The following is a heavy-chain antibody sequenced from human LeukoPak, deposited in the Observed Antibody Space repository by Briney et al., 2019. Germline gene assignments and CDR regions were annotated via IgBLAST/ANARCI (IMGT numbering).Heavy chain of an antibody. CDR2: FSRSCRNI. J-gene: IGHJ3*02. D-gene: IGHD3-22*01. CDR3: ANYYDSSGYHDI. Sequence: GGSLRLSCTPSVCPFIIYEMNLLRRAPGKGLEGVSYFSRSCRNILYAVTVEGRYPISRDNAENSLYLHVNSLRAEDKTVYCCANYYDSSGYHDIWGQGTMVTVSS. V-gene: IGHV3-48*03. CDR1: VCPFIIYE.